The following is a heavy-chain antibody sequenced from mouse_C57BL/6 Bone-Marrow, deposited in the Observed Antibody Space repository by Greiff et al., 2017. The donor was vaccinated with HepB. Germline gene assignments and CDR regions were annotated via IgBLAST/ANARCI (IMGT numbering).Heavy chain of an antibody. D-gene: IGHD1-1*01. CDR2: IDPENGDT. CDR1: GFNIKDDY. V-gene: IGHV14-4*01. Sequence: EVQLQQSGAELVRPGASVKLSCTASGFNIKDDYMHWVKQRPEQGLEWIGWIDPENGDTEYASKFQGKATITADTSSNTAYLQLSSLTSEDTAVYYCTTGYYGSSLPYSDVWGTGTTVTVSS. CDR3: TTGYYGSSLPYSDV. J-gene: IGHJ1*03.